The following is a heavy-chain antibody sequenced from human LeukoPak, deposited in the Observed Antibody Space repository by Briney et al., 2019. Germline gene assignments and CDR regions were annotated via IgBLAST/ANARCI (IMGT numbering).Heavy chain of an antibody. D-gene: IGHD3-3*01. CDR3: ARDGVLAFDI. V-gene: IGHV3-48*04. J-gene: IGHJ3*02. Sequence: GGSLRLSCAASGFTFSSYSMNWVRQAPGKGLEWVSYISSSGSTIYYADSVKGRFTISRDNAKNSLYLQMNSLRAEDTAVYYCARDGVLAFDIWGQGTMVTVSS. CDR1: GFTFSSYS. CDR2: ISSSGSTI.